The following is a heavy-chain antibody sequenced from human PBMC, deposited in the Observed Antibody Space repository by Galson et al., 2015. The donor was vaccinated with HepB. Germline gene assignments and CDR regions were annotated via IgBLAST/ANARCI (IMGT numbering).Heavy chain of an antibody. D-gene: IGHD3-16*01. V-gene: IGHV1-2*06. CDR1: GYTFTGYY. CDR2: INPNSGGT. CDR3: ARDSPPLVAFDC. Sequence: SVKVSCKASGYTFTGYYMHWVRQAPGQGLEWMGRINPNSGGTSYAQKFQGRATMTRDTTISTAYMELSRLRSDDTAVYYCARDSPPLVAFDCWGQGTMVTVTS. J-gene: IGHJ3*01.